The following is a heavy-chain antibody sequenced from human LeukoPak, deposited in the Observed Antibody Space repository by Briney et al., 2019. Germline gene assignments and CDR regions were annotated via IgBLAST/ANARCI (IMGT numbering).Heavy chain of an antibody. Sequence: GGSLRLSCAASGFIFKDYWMIWVRQAPGKGLEWVANIRQDGSEKYYVDSVKGRFTISRDNAKNSLYLQMNTLRAEDTAMYYCAKDAQPRSRWFDPWGQGTLVTVSS. CDR3: AKDAQPRSRWFDP. D-gene: IGHD3-16*01. V-gene: IGHV3-7*03. J-gene: IGHJ5*02. CDR1: GFIFKDYW. CDR2: IRQDGSEK.